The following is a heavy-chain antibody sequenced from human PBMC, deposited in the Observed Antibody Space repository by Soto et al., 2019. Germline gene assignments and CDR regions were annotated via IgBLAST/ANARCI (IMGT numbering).Heavy chain of an antibody. CDR2: ISGSGGST. D-gene: IGHD3-22*01. V-gene: IGHV3-23*01. J-gene: IGHJ3*02. CDR1: GFTFSSYA. Sequence: GGSLILSCAASGFTFSSYAMSWVRQAPGKGLEWVSAISGSGGSTYYADSVKGRFTISRDNSKNTLYLQMNSLRAEDTAVYYCAKDSRITMIVVVQDAFDIWGHGTMVTVS. CDR3: AKDSRITMIVVVQDAFDI.